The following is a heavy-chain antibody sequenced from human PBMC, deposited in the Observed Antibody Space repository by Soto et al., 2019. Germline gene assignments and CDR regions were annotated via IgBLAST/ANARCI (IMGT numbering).Heavy chain of an antibody. J-gene: IGHJ5*02. Sequence: PSQTLSLTCAISGDSVSSNSAAWNWIRQSPSRGLEWLGRTYYRSKWYSDYAVSVRSRITINPDTSKNQFSLPLNSVTPDDTAVYFCACYGSGSYPLFDPWGQGTLVTVSS. CDR2: TYYRSKWYS. CDR3: ACYGSGSYPLFDP. V-gene: IGHV6-1*01. D-gene: IGHD3-10*01. CDR1: GDSVSSNSAA.